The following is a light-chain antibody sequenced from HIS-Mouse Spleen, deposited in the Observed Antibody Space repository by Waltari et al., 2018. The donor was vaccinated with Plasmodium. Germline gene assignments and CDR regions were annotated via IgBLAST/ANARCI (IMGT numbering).Light chain of an antibody. J-gene: IGKJ3*01. Sequence: IQMTQSPSSLSASVGDSVTITCRASQSISSYLNWYQQKPGKAPKLLIYAASSLQSGVPSRFSGSGSGTDFTLTIISLQPEDFATDYCQQSYSTAPFTFGPGTKVDIK. CDR3: QQSYSTAPFT. CDR1: QSISSY. V-gene: IGKV1-39*01. CDR2: AAS.